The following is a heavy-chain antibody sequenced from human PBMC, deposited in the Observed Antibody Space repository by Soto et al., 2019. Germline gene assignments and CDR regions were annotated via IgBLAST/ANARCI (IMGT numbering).Heavy chain of an antibody. V-gene: IGHV1-69*01. D-gene: IGHD2-2*01. J-gene: IGHJ3*02. CDR1: GGTFSSYA. Sequence: QVQLVQSGAEVKKPGSSVKVSCKASGGTFSSYAISWVRQAPGQGLEWMGGSIPILGTANYAQKFQGRVTITADESTSTAYMELSSLRSEDTAVYYCARGSSRDGYIYDAFDIWGQGTMVTVSS. CDR3: ARGSSRDGYIYDAFDI. CDR2: SIPILGTA.